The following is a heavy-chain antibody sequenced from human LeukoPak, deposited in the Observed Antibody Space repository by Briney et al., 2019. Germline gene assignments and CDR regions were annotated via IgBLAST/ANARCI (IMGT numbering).Heavy chain of an antibody. CDR1: GYSIRSTNW. Sequence: SETLSLTCAVSGYSIRSTNWWGWIRQPPGKGLEWIGYIYYSGSTYYTPSLKSRVTMSIDTSKNQFSLKLNSVTAVDTAVYYCARTNERERGGESFNIWGQGTMVTASS. J-gene: IGHJ3*02. CDR2: IYYSGST. CDR3: ARTNERERGGESFNI. D-gene: IGHD3-16*01. V-gene: IGHV4-28*01.